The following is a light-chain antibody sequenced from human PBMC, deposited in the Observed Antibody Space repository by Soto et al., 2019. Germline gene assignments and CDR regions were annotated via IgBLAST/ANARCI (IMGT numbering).Light chain of an antibody. V-gene: IGLV2-8*01. Sequence: QSALTQPPSASGSPGQSVTSSCTGTSSDVGAYKYVSWYQQYPGKAPKLMIYEVTKRPSGVPDRFAGSKSGNTASLTVSGLQAEDDADYYCTSYVGNDIWLLGGGTPLTLL. CDR3: TSYVGNDIWL. CDR2: EVT. J-gene: IGLJ2*01. CDR1: SSDVGAYKY.